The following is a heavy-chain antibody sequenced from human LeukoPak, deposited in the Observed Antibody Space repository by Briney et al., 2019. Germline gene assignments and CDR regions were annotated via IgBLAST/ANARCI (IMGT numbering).Heavy chain of an antibody. CDR1: GGSLSSSY. Sequence: PSETLSLTCAVSGGSLSSSYWSWIRQPPGKGLEWIGYIYYSGSTNYNPSLKSRVTISVDTSKNQFSLKLSSVTAADTAVYYCARGGYYDFWSGYSFDYWGQGTLVTVSS. CDR3: ARGGYYDFWSGYSFDY. D-gene: IGHD3-3*01. CDR2: IYYSGST. V-gene: IGHV4-59*01. J-gene: IGHJ4*02.